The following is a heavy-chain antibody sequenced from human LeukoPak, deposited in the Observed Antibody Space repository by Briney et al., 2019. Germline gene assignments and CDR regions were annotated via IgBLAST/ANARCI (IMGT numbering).Heavy chain of an antibody. CDR2: ISGSGGST. Sequence: GGSLRLSCAASGFTFSSYAMSWVRQAPGKGLEWVSAISGSGGSTYYADSVKGRFTISRDNSKNTLYLQMNSLRAEDTAVYYCAKRSPGYSNGQYNWFDPWGQGTLVTVSS. CDR3: AKRSPGYSNGQYNWFDP. J-gene: IGHJ5*02. CDR1: GFTFSSYA. D-gene: IGHD5-18*01. V-gene: IGHV3-23*01.